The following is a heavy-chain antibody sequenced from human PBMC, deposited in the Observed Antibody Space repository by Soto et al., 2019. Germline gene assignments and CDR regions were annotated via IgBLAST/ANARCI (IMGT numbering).Heavy chain of an antibody. J-gene: IGHJ4*02. CDR3: AHKFGGGYDYIWGSYRSLPPFDY. V-gene: IGHV2-5*02. D-gene: IGHD3-16*02. Sequence: SGPTLVKPTQTLTLTCTFSGFSLSTSGVGVGWIRQPPGKALEWLALIYWDDDKRYSPSLKSRVTITKDTSKNQVVLTMTKMDPVDTATYYCAHKFGGGYDYIWGSYRSLPPFDYWGQGTLVTVSS. CDR1: GFSLSTSGVG. CDR2: IYWDDDK.